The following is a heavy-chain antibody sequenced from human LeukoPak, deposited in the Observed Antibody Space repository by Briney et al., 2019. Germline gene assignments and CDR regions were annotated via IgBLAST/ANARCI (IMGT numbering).Heavy chain of an antibody. Sequence: GGSLRLSCAASGFTFSSYAMSWVRQAPGKGLEWVSAISGSGGSTYYADSVKGRFTISRDNAKNSLYLQMNSLRAEDTAVYYCARVDGHKKDAFDIWGQGTMVTVSS. D-gene: IGHD3-9*01. CDR2: ISGSGGST. CDR3: ARVDGHKKDAFDI. V-gene: IGHV3-23*01. CDR1: GFTFSSYA. J-gene: IGHJ3*02.